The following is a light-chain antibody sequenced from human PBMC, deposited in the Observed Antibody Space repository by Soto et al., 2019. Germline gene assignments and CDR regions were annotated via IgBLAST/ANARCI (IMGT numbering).Light chain of an antibody. Sequence: QSALTQPASVSGSPGQSITISCTGTTSDVGSYNFVSWYQQHPGKAPKLMISEVSNRPSGVSNRFSGSKSGNTASLTISGLQAEDEADYYCSSDTSSSTYVFGTGTKVTVL. CDR1: TSDVGSYNF. CDR3: SSDTSSSTYV. J-gene: IGLJ1*01. V-gene: IGLV2-14*01. CDR2: EVS.